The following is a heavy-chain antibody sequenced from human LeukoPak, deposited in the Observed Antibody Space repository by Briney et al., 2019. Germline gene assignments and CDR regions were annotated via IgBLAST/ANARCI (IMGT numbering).Heavy chain of an antibody. V-gene: IGHV3-7*01. J-gene: IGHJ4*02. CDR2: IKQDGSEK. Sequence: GGSLRLSCAASGFTFSSYWMTWVRQAPGKGLEWVANIKQDGSEKYYVDSVKGRFTISRDNAKNSLHLQLNSLRVEDTAFYYCARESISSRWPRNDYWGQGTLVTVSS. D-gene: IGHD6-19*01. CDR3: ARESISSRWPRNDY. CDR1: GFTFSSYW.